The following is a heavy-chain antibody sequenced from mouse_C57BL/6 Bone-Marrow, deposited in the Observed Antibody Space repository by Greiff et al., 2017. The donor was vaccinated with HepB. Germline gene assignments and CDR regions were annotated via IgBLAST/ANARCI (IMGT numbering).Heavy chain of an antibody. CDR1: GYAFTNYL. Sequence: QVQLQQSGAELVRPGTSVKVSCKASGYAFTNYLIEWVKQRPGQGLEWIGVINPGSGGTNYNEKFKGKATLTADKSSSTAYMQLSSLTSEDSAVYFCARSGYDVAYWGQGTLVTVSA. J-gene: IGHJ3*01. D-gene: IGHD2-14*01. CDR3: ARSGYDVAY. V-gene: IGHV1-54*01. CDR2: INPGSGGT.